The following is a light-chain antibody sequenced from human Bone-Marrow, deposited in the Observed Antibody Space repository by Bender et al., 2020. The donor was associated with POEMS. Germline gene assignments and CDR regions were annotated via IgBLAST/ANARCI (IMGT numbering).Light chain of an antibody. CDR3: YSYAGSYAWV. CDR1: SSDVGSYNL. Sequence: QSALTQPASVSGSPGQSITISCTGTSSDVGSYNLVSWYQHHPGKAPKLMIYEVSKRPSGVPDRFSGSKSGNTASLTISGLQAEDEADYYCYSYAGSYAWVFGGGTKLTVL. V-gene: IGLV2-23*02. CDR2: EVS. J-gene: IGLJ3*02.